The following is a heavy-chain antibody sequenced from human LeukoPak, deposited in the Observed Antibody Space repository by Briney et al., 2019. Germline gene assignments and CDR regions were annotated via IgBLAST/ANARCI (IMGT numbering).Heavy chain of an antibody. Sequence: ASVEVSCKASGYTFTSYGISWVRQAPGQGLEWMGWINPNSGGTNYAQKFQGWVTMTRDTSISTAYMELSRLRSDDTAVYYCARNGGTDYGDYDLDYWGQGTLVTVSS. V-gene: IGHV1-2*04. CDR2: INPNSGGT. CDR3: ARNGGTDYGDYDLDY. J-gene: IGHJ4*02. CDR1: GYTFTSYG. D-gene: IGHD4-17*01.